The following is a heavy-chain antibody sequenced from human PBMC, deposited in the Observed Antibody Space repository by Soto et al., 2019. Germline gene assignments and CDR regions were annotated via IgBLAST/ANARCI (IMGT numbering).Heavy chain of an antibody. J-gene: IGHJ4*02. D-gene: IGHD3-10*01. V-gene: IGHV2-5*02. CDR3: AQMACFDSGNQFGF. Sequence: QITLKESGTTLVKPTQTLTLTCTFSGFALSTSGVGVGWIRQAPGKALEWLAIIYWDDEKRYSPSLKTRCTGTKDTSKSQLVVTTITVNPVHTGPDYCAQMACFDSGNQFGFWGQGTPVSVSS. CDR2: IYWDDEK. CDR1: GFALSTSGVG.